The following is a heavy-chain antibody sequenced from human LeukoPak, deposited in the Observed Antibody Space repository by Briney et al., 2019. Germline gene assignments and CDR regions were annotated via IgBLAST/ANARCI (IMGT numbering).Heavy chain of an antibody. CDR2: INPNTGGT. Sequence: ASVKVSCKASGYTFTGYYMHWVRQAPGQGLEWMGWINPNTGGTNYAQKSQGRVTMTRDTSINTAYMELSRLRSDDTAMYYCAREGSDSSGYQDSWGQGTLVTVSS. D-gene: IGHD3-22*01. J-gene: IGHJ4*02. CDR1: GYTFTGYY. V-gene: IGHV1-2*02. CDR3: AREGSDSSGYQDS.